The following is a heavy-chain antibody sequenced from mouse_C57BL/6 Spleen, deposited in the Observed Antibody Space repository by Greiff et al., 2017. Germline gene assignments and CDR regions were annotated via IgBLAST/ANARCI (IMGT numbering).Heavy chain of an antibody. CDR2: INPYNGGT. J-gene: IGHJ2*01. CDR1: GYTFTDYY. V-gene: IGHV1-19*01. Sequence: EVKLQESGPVLVKPGASVKMSCKASGYTFTDYYMNWVKQSHGKSLEWIGVINPYNGGTSYNQKFKGKATLTVDKSSSTAYMELNSLTSEDSAVYYCARVNLLLRWYFDYWGQGTTLTVSS. CDR3: ARVNLLLRWYFDY. D-gene: IGHD1-1*01.